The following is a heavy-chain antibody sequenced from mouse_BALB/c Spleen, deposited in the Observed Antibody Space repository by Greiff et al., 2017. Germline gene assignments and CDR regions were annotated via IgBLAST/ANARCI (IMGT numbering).Heavy chain of an antibody. V-gene: IGHV1-9*01. CDR3: ARWLSMMWNFDY. D-gene: IGHD2-3*01. CDR2: ILPGSGST. Sequence: QVQLQQSGAELMKPGASVKISCKATGYTFSSYWIEWVKQRPGHGLEWIGEILPGSGSTNYNEKFKGKATFTADTSSNTAYMQLSSLTSEDSAVYYCARWLSMMWNFDYWGQGTTLTVSS. CDR1: GYTFSSYW. J-gene: IGHJ2*01.